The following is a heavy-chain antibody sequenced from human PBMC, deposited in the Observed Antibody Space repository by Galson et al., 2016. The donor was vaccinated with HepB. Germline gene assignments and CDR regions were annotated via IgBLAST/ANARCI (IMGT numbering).Heavy chain of an antibody. CDR2: IHSGGGA. V-gene: IGHV3-66*02. CDR3: AKGTLNYDISTSYFSYYFDY. CDR1: GFTVSSNY. Sequence: SLRLSCAASGFTVSSNYMNWVRQPPGKGLEWVSFIHSGGGAYYTHSVKGRFAISTDNSKNTLYLQMNNPRPEDTAVYYCAKGTLNYDISTSYFSYYFDYWGQGTLVTVSS. D-gene: IGHD3-9*01. J-gene: IGHJ4*02.